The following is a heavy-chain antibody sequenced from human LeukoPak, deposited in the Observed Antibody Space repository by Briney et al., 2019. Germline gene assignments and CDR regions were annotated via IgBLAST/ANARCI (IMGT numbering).Heavy chain of an antibody. CDR2: IYYSGST. D-gene: IGHD5-12*01. V-gene: IGHV4-39*07. CDR3: ARDRLKTRGYSGPTPHYYMDV. Sequence: SETPSLTCTVSGGSISSSSYYWGWIRQPPGKGLEWIGSIYYSGSTYYNPSLKSRVTISVDTSKNQFSLKLSSVTAADTAVYYCARDRLKTRGYSGPTPHYYMDVWGKGTTVTISS. J-gene: IGHJ6*03. CDR1: GGSISSSSYY.